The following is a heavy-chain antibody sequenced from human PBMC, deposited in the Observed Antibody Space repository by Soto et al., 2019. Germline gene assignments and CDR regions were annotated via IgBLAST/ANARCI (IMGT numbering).Heavy chain of an antibody. D-gene: IGHD3-22*01. V-gene: IGHV3-21*01. J-gene: IGHJ3*02. CDR1: GFTLSRHT. CDR2: IGSRTSDI. CDR3: VRDYYDTSGYPNTFDM. Sequence: GGSLRLSCAASGFTLSRHTMNWVRQAPGKGLEWVSFIGSRTSDIYYADSVKGRFTISRDNAKNALYLDLTRLRAEDTAVYFCVRDYYDTSGYPNTFDMWGQGTMVTVSS.